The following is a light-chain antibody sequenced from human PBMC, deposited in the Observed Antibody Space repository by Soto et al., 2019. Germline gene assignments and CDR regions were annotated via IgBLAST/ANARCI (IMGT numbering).Light chain of an antibody. J-gene: IGLJ2*01. V-gene: IGLV1-40*01. Sequence: QSVLTQPPSVSRAPGQRVTISCTGSSSNIGAGYDVHWYQQLPGTAPKLLIYGNSNRPSGVPDRFSGSKSGTSASLAITGLQAEDEADYYCQSYDSSLSVVFGGGTNLTVL. CDR3: QSYDSSLSVV. CDR1: SSNIGAGYD. CDR2: GNS.